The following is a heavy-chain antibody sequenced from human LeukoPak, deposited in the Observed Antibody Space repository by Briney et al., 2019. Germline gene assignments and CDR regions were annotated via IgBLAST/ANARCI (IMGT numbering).Heavy chain of an antibody. V-gene: IGHV1-69*01. CDR3: HNSGSYPRYYYYGMDV. Sequence: SVKVSCKASGGTFSSYAISWVRQAPGQGLEWMGGIIPIFGAANYAQKFQGRVTITADESTSTAYMELSSLRSEDTAVYYCHNSGSYPRYYYYGMDVWGQGTTVAVSS. CDR1: GGTFSSYA. J-gene: IGHJ6*02. D-gene: IGHD1-26*01. CDR2: IIPIFGAA.